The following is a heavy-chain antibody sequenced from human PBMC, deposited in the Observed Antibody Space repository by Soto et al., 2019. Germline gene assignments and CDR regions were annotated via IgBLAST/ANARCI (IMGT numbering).Heavy chain of an antibody. CDR2: INAGNGNT. CDR1: GYTFTSYA. CDR3: ASSPATATDCTNCVCRFTLRY. J-gene: IGHJ4*02. Sequence: QVQLVQSGAEVKKPGASVKVSCKASGYTFTSYAMHWVRQAPGQRLEWMGWINAGNGNTKYSQKFQGRVTITRDTTASTAYMDLSSLRSEDTAVYYFASSPATATDCTNCVCRFTLRYWGQGTLVTVSS. D-gene: IGHD2-8*01. V-gene: IGHV1-3*01.